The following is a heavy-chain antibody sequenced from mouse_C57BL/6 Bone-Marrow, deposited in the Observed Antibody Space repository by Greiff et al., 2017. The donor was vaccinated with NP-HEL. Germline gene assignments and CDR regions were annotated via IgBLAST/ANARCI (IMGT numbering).Heavy chain of an antibody. V-gene: IGHV14-4*01. CDR2: IDPENGDT. CDR3: TTWGGFYAMDY. CDR1: GFNIKDDY. D-gene: IGHD3-1*01. Sequence: EVQVVESGAELVRPGASVKLSCTASGFNIKDDYMHWVKQRPEQGLEWIGWIDPENGDTEYASKFQGKATITADTSSNTAYLQLSSLTSEDTAVYYCTTWGGFYAMDYWGQGTSVTVSS. J-gene: IGHJ4*01.